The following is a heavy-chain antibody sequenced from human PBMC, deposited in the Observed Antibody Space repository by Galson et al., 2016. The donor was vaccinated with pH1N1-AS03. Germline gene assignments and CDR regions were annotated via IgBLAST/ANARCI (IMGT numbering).Heavy chain of an antibody. Sequence: PALVKPTQTLTLTCTLSGFSHSASGVAVAWIRQPPGKALEWLALIYWADDKRYSPSLRDQPTITKDSYTNQVVLTMTNMDPVDTATYYCAHRHGGNPPSFGYWGPGTLVTVSS. J-gene: IGHJ4*02. CDR1: GFSHSASGVA. V-gene: IGHV2-5*02. D-gene: IGHD4-23*01. CDR3: AHRHGGNPPSFGY. CDR2: IYWADDK.